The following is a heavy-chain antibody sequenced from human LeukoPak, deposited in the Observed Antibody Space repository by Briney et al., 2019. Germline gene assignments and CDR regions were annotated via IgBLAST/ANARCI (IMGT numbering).Heavy chain of an antibody. CDR2: IKSKTDGGTT. CDR3: TTELLRYFDWLGVDP. J-gene: IGHJ5*02. Sequence: GGSLRLSCAASGFTFSNAWMSWVRQAPGKGLEWVGRIKSKTDGGTTDYAAPVKGRFTISRDDSKTTLYLQMNSLKTEDTAVYYCTTELLRYFDWLGVDPWGQGTLVTVSS. V-gene: IGHV3-15*01. D-gene: IGHD3-9*01. CDR1: GFTFSNAW.